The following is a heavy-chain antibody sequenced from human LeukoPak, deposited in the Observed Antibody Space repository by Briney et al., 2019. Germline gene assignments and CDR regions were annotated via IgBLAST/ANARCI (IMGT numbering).Heavy chain of an antibody. V-gene: IGHV3-30-3*01. CDR2: ISYDGSNK. CDR3: ARDLGWEPT. D-gene: IGHD1-26*01. Sequence: PGRSLRLSCAASGFTFSSYAMHWVRQAPGKGLEWVAVISYDGSNKYYADSVKGRFTISRDNSKNTLYLQMNSLRAEDTAAYYCARDLGWEPTWGQGTLVTVSS. CDR1: GFTFSSYA. J-gene: IGHJ4*02.